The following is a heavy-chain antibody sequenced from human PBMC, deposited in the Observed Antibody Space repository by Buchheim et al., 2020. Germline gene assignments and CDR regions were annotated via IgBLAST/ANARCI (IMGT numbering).Heavy chain of an antibody. CDR1: GGSFSGYY. CDR3: VQYYYDSSGYYRFDY. V-gene: IGHV4-34*01. D-gene: IGHD3-22*01. Sequence: QVQLQQWGAGLLKPSETLSLTCAVSGGSFSGYYWSWIRQPPGKGLEWIGEINHSGSTNYNPSLKSRVTISVDTSKNQFSLKLSSVTAADTAVYYCVQYYYDSSGYYRFDYWGQGTL. CDR2: INHSGST. J-gene: IGHJ4*02.